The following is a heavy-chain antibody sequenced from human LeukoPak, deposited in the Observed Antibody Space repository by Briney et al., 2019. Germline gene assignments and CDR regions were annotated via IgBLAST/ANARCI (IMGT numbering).Heavy chain of an antibody. Sequence: GGSLRLSCAASGFTFSNYGMHWVRQAPGKGLEWVAFIRYDETNRYYADSLKGRFTISRDNSKNTLYLQMSSLRAEDTAVYYCARTNLWGSNWFDPWGQGTLVTVSS. CDR2: IRYDETNR. CDR3: ARTNLWGSNWFDP. CDR1: GFTFSNYG. J-gene: IGHJ5*02. D-gene: IGHD3-16*01. V-gene: IGHV3-30*02.